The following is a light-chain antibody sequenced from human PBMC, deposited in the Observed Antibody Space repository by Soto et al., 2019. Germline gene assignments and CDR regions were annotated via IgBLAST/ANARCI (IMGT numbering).Light chain of an antibody. CDR2: DAS. Sequence: PGERATLSCRASHSVSSYLAWYQEKPDQAPRLLIYDASNRATGIPARFSGSGSGTDCTLTISSLEPEDFGVYYCLQRSNWPLTFGGGTKVDIK. V-gene: IGKV3-11*01. CDR3: LQRSNWPLT. CDR1: HSVSSY. J-gene: IGKJ4*01.